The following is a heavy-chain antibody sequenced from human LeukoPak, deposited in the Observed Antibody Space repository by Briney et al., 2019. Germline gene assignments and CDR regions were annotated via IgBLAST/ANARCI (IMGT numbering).Heavy chain of an antibody. CDR2: IFYSGIT. V-gene: IGHV4-39*07. Sequence: SETLSLTCTVSGGSISTSNYYWGWIRQPPGKGLEWIGNIFYSGITYYSPSLKSRVTISVDTSKNQFSLKLSSVTAADTAVYYCARGQQLVPFDYWGQGTLVTVSS. J-gene: IGHJ4*02. CDR1: GGSISTSNYY. CDR3: ARGQQLVPFDY. D-gene: IGHD6-13*01.